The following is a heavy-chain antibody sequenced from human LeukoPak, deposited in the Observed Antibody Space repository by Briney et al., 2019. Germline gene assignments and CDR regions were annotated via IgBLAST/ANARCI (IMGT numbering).Heavy chain of an antibody. CDR3: ARGVDSGSYRLFDP. J-gene: IGHJ5*02. CDR2: ISSSSSYI. Sequence: GGSLRLSCTASGFTFSSYSMNWVRQAPGKGLEWVSSISSSSSYIYYADSVKGRFTISRDNAKNSLYLQMNSLRAEDTAVYYCARGVDSGSYRLFDPWGQGTLVTVSS. V-gene: IGHV3-21*01. CDR1: GFTFSSYS. D-gene: IGHD1-26*01.